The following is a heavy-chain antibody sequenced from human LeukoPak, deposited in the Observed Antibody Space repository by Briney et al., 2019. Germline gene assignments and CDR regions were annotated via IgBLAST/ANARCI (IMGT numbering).Heavy chain of an antibody. CDR1: GFTFSDYA. Sequence: GGSLRLSCAASGFTFSDYAMSWVRQAPGKGLEWVSSISSSSSYIYYADSVRGRFTISRDNSKNTVSLQMESLRAEDTALYYCAKDYAVGSIDYWGQGTLVTVSS. CDR3: AKDYAVGSIDY. CDR2: ISSSSSYI. D-gene: IGHD3-16*01. V-gene: IGHV3-23*01. J-gene: IGHJ4*02.